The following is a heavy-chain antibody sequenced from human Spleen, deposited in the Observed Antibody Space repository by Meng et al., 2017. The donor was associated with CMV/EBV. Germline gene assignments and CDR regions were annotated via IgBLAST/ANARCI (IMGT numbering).Heavy chain of an antibody. V-gene: IGHV3-33*06. J-gene: IGHJ4*02. CDR2: IWYDGSNK. Sequence: GGSLRLSCVASGFTFSSYGMHWVRQAPGKGLEWVAVIWYDGSNKYYADSVKGRFTISRDNSKNTLYLQMNSLRAEDTAVYYCAKQHSRYYFDYWGQGTLVTVSS. CDR1: GFTFSSYG. CDR3: AKQHSRYYFDY.